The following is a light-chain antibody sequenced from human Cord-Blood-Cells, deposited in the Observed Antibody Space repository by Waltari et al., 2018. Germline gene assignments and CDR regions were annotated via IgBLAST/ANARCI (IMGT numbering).Light chain of an antibody. CDR2: EVS. CDR1: SSDVGGYNY. Sequence: QSALTQPPSASGSPGQSVTISCTGTSSDVGGYNYVSWYQQHPVKAPKLMIYEVSKRPSGVPERFSGSKSGNTASLTVSGLQAEDEADYYCSSYAGSNNVFGGGTKLTVL. CDR3: SSYAGSNNV. J-gene: IGLJ3*02. V-gene: IGLV2-8*01.